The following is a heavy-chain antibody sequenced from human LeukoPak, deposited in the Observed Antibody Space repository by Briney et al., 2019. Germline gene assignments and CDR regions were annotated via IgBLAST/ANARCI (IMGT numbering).Heavy chain of an antibody. CDR2: ISGSGGST. CDR3: AKIVVDAFDI. J-gene: IGHJ3*02. D-gene: IGHD3-22*01. V-gene: IGHV3-23*01. Sequence: GRSLRLSCAASGFTFSSYAMSGVRRAPGKGLEWVSAISGSGGSTYYTDSAKGRFTFSRDNSKSTLYLQMNSLRAEDTAVYYCAKIVVDAFDIWGQGTMVTVSS. CDR1: GFTFSSYA.